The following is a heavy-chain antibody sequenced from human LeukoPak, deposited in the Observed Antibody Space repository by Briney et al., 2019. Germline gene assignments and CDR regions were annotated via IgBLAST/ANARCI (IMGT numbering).Heavy chain of an antibody. CDR1: GGSISSSSYS. CDR3: ATLHRVDQPYFDY. D-gene: IGHD1-14*01. Sequence: KPSETLSLTCTVSGGSISSSSYSWGWIRQPPGKGLEWIGRSYYSGCTYYNPSLKSRVTIAVDTSKNPVSLKLSSVTAADTAVYYCATLHRVDQPYFDYWGQGTLVTVSS. CDR2: SYYSGCT. J-gene: IGHJ4*02. V-gene: IGHV4-39*01.